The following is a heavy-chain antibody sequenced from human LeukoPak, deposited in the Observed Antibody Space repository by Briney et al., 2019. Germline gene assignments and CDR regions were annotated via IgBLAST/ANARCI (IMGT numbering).Heavy chain of an antibody. V-gene: IGHV2-70*04. CDR2: IDWDDDK. Sequence: SGPTLVKPTQTLTLTCTFSGFSLSTSGMRVGWIRQPPGKALEWLARIDWDDDKFYSTSLKTRLTISKDTSKNQVVLTMTNMDPVGTATYYCARTPYCGGDCYVDYWGQGTLVTVSS. J-gene: IGHJ4*02. CDR1: GFSLSTSGMR. D-gene: IGHD2-21*02. CDR3: ARTPYCGGDCYVDY.